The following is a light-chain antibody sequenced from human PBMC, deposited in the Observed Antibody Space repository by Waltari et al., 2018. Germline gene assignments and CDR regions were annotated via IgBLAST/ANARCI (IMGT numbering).Light chain of an antibody. CDR1: SSNIGNNY. CDR3: AAWDDSLSRVI. V-gene: IGLV1-47*01. J-gene: IGLJ2*01. Sequence: QSVLTQPPSASGTPGQRVTISCSGSSSNIGNNYVYWYQEFPGTAPKLLIYKNNHGASGVPDRFSGSKSGTSMSLAISGLRTEDEADYYCAAWDDSLSRVIFGGGTKLTVL. CDR2: KNN.